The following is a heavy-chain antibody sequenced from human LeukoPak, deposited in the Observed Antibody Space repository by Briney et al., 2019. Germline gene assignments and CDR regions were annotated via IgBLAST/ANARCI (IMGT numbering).Heavy chain of an antibody. CDR1: GFTFSSYG. J-gene: IGHJ4*02. V-gene: IGHV3-30*03. Sequence: GGSLRLSCVASGFTFSSYGMHWARQAPGKGLEWVAVISYDGSNKYYADSVKGRFTISRDNSKNTLYLQMNSLRAEDTAVYYCARDGYSGYGKDYWGQGTLVTVSS. CDR2: ISYDGSNK. CDR3: ARDGYSGYGKDY. D-gene: IGHD5-12*01.